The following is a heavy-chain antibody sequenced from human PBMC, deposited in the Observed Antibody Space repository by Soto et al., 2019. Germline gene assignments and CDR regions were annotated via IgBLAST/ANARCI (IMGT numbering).Heavy chain of an antibody. D-gene: IGHD4-4*01. V-gene: IGHV3-23*01. Sequence: GGSLRLSCAASGFTFSSYAMSWVRQAPGKGLEWVSVISGSDDSTYYADSVKGRFTISRDNSKNTLYLQMNSLRAEDTAVYYCARPLWRNDYNWGYFDLWGRGTLVNVS. J-gene: IGHJ2*01. CDR2: ISGSDDST. CDR3: ARPLWRNDYNWGYFDL. CDR1: GFTFSSYA.